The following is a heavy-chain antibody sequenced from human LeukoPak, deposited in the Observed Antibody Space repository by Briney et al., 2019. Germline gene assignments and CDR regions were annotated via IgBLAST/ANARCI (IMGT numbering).Heavy chain of an antibody. Sequence: GGSLRLSCAASGFIFSDHWMHWVRQAPGKGLVWLSRINNDGSSTIYADSVKGRFTFSRDNAENTLFLEMSSLRVEGTAVYYCVRERNNFWSGHHSIFDSWGQGTLVTVSS. J-gene: IGHJ4*02. CDR1: GFIFSDHW. D-gene: IGHD3-3*01. V-gene: IGHV3-74*01. CDR3: VRERNNFWSGHHSIFDS. CDR2: INNDGSST.